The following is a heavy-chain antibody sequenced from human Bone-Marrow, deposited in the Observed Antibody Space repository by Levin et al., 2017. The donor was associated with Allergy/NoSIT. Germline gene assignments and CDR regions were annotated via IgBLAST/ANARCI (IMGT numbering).Heavy chain of an antibody. CDR3: ARQLSGVIATNFDS. CDR2: IYPDDSDT. CDR1: GYTFTNYW. V-gene: IGHV5-51*01. Sequence: PGGSLRLSCKTSGYTFTNYWIGWVRQMPGKGLEWVGIIYPDDSDTKYSPSFQGQVTISVDRTTTTAFLHWSSLKASDTAIFYCARQLSGVIATNFDSWGQGTLVTVSS. J-gene: IGHJ4*02. D-gene: IGHD3-9*01.